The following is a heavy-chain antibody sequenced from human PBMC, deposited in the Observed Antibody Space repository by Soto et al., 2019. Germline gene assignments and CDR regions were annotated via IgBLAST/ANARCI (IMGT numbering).Heavy chain of an antibody. J-gene: IGHJ6*02. V-gene: IGHV3-74*01. Sequence: PGGSLRLSCAASGFTFSSDWMNWVQQSPGKGLEWVSRIISGGTRVSYADSVKGRFIITRDNAKNTLYLEMHSLTDDDTAVYYWARERTSKGGMDIWGQGTTVTVSS. CDR2: IISGGTRV. CDR3: ARERTSKGGMDI. CDR1: GFTFSSDW.